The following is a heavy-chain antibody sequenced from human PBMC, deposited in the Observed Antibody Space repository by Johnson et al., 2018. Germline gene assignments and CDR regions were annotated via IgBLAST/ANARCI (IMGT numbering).Heavy chain of an antibody. V-gene: IGHV1-46*01. D-gene: IGHD1-1*01. CDR2: INPSGGSA. J-gene: IGHJ4*02. Sequence: QVQLVQSGAEVKKPGASVKISCKASGYTFTTYFIHWVRQAPGQGLEWMGVINPSGGSASYAQKFQGRVTMTRDTFTRTVYMELSSLRAEDTAVYYCARDLLQLYYFDYWGQGTLVTASS. CDR3: ARDLLQLYYFDY. CDR1: GYTFTTYF.